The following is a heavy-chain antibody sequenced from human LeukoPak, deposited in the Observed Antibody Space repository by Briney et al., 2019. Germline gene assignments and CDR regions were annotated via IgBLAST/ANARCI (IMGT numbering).Heavy chain of an antibody. D-gene: IGHD3-10*02. CDR2: INKDGSEK. CDR1: GFTFSSYW. CDR3: AELGITMIGGV. J-gene: IGHJ6*04. Sequence: GGSLRLSCAASGFTFSSYWMSWVRQAPGKGLEWVANINKDGSEKYYVDSVKGRFTISRDNARQTLYLQMNSLRAEDTAVYYCAELGITMIGGVWGKGTTVTISS. V-gene: IGHV3-7*01.